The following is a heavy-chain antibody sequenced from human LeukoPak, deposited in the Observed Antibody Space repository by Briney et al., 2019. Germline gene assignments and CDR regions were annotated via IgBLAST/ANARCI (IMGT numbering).Heavy chain of an antibody. CDR2: ISQDGTES. V-gene: IGHV3-7*04. D-gene: IGHD1-1*01. J-gene: IGHJ4*02. CDR3: ARDSTGTVFDL. Sequence: GGPLRLSCVASGFTFISYWMTWVRQAPGKGLEGVAQISQDGTESYSVDSVRGRFTISRDNDKNSVYLKMNSLSPDDTAVYYCARDSTGTVFDLWGQGTLVTVSS. CDR1: GFTFISYW.